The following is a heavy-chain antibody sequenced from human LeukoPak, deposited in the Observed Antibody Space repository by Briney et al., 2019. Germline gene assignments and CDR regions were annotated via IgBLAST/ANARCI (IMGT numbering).Heavy chain of an antibody. CDR1: GYTFIDYY. J-gene: IGHJ4*02. Sequence: PGASVKASCKASGYTFIDYYMHWVRQAPGQGLEWMGWINPNSGGTNPAQKFQGRVTMTRDTSISTVYMELSSLRSDDTAVYYCARDLSEWLAFDYWGQGTLVTVSS. V-gene: IGHV1-2*02. CDR2: INPNSGGT. D-gene: IGHD6-19*01. CDR3: ARDLSEWLAFDY.